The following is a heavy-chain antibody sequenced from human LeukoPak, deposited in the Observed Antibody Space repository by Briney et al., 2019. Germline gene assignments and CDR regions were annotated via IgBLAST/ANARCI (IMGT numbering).Heavy chain of an antibody. Sequence: SETLSLTCTVSGGSISSGGYYWSWIRQHPGKGLEWIGYIYCSGSTYYNPSLKSRVTISVGTSTNQFSLKLSSVTAADTAVYYCARFARLHMSRYDDYWGQGTLVTVSS. V-gene: IGHV4-31*03. CDR2: IYCSGST. J-gene: IGHJ4*02. CDR3: ARFARLHMSRYDDY. D-gene: IGHD5-18*01. CDR1: GGSISSGGYY.